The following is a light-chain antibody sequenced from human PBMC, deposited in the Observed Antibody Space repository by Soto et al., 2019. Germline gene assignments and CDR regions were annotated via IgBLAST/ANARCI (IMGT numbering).Light chain of an antibody. CDR1: KLGDKY. J-gene: IGLJ1*01. Sequence: SYELTQPPSVSVSPGQTASITCSGDKLGDKYACWYQQKPGQSPVLVIYQDSKRPSGIPERFSGSNSRNTATLTISGTQAMDEADYYCQAWDSSTASYVFGTGTKLTVL. V-gene: IGLV3-1*01. CDR3: QAWDSSTASYV. CDR2: QDS.